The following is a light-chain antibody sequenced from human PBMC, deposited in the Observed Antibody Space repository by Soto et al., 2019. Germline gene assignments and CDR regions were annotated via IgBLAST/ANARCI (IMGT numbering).Light chain of an antibody. CDR1: SSNIGSNT. J-gene: IGLJ1*01. V-gene: IGLV1-44*01. CDR2: NNN. Sequence: QSVLTQPPSASGTPGQRVTISCSGSSSNIGSNTVNWYQQLPGTAPKLLIYNNNQRPSGVPDRFSGSKSGTSASLAISVLQSEAEADYYCAAWDDSLNGLVFGTGTKVTVL. CDR3: AAWDDSLNGLV.